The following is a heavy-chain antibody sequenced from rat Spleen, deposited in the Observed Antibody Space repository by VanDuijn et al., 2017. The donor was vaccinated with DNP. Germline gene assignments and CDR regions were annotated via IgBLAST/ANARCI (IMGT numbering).Heavy chain of an antibody. CDR3: ARSERAYFAY. Sequence: EVQLVESGGDLVQPGRSLILSCVASGFTFNNYWMAWIRQVPGKRLEWVASIIPNGGTTYYPDSVKGRFTISRDNVKNTLYLQMDSRRSEDTATYYCARSERAYFAYWGQGVMVTGSS. D-gene: IGHD4-1*01. V-gene: IGHV5-31*01. CDR2: IIPNGGTT. CDR1: GFTFNNYW. J-gene: IGHJ2*01.